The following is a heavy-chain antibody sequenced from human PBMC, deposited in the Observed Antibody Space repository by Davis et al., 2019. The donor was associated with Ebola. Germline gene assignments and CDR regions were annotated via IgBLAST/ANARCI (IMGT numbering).Heavy chain of an antibody. D-gene: IGHD5-12*01. CDR1: GGSISSYY. CDR3: ASGGYSGYDGYFDD. V-gene: IGHV4-4*09. CDR2: ST. J-gene: IGHJ4*02. Sequence: SETLSLTCTVSGGSISSYYWSWIRQPPGKGLEWIGSTNYNPSLKSRVTISVDTSKNQFSLKLTSVTATDTAVYYCASGGYSGYDGYFDDWGQGTLVTVSS.